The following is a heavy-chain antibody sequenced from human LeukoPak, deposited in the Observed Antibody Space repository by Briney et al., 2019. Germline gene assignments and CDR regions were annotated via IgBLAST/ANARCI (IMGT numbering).Heavy chain of an antibody. CDR2: INWNGGST. CDR1: GFCLDDDG. CDR3: ASGSGSGYYYFVY. V-gene: IGHV3-20*04. D-gene: IGHD3-22*01. Sequence: GGSLRLSCAGSGFCLDDDGMMWVRRAPGKGLEWVSGINWNGGSTGYADSVKGRFTISRDNAKNSLYLQMNSLRAEDTALYYCASGSGSGYYYFVYWGQGTLVTVSS. J-gene: IGHJ4*02.